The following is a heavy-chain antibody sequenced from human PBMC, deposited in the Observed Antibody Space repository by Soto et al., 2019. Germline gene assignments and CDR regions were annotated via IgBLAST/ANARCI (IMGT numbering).Heavy chain of an antibody. CDR2: IKPIGGST. V-gene: IGHV1-46*01. J-gene: IGHJ4*02. CDR1: GYTFTTYY. CDR3: ASNVNSGRDY. Sequence: QVQLVQSGAEVKRPGASVKVSCKTSGYTFTTYYIHWVRQAPGQGLEWMGMIKPIGGSTSYAQRLQGRFTMTSDTSTITVYRKMRSLRSDDTAVFYCASNVNSGRDYWGQGALVTVSS. D-gene: IGHD1-26*01.